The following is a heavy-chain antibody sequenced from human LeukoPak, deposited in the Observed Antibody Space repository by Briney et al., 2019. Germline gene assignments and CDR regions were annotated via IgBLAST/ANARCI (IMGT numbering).Heavy chain of an antibody. V-gene: IGHV3-53*01. D-gene: IGHD6-19*01. CDR3: ASDGRKLITSGWYYFDC. CDR1: GFTVSSNY. CDR2: IYSGGST. Sequence: GGSLGLSCAASGFTVSSNYMSWVRQAPGKGLEWVSVIYSGGSTYYADSVKGRFTISRDNSKNTLYLQMNNLRAEDTAVYYCASDGRKLITSGWYYFDCSGQGTLVTVSS. J-gene: IGHJ4*02.